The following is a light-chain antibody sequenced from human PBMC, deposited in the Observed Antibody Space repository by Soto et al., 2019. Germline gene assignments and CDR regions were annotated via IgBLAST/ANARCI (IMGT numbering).Light chain of an antibody. Sequence: DIVLTQSPATLPLSPGERATLSCRASQSVSRDFAWYQQKPGQAPRLLIYDASNRATGIPARFSGSGSGTDFTLTINSLPPEDFSVYYCQHRHNFGPGTKVDFK. CDR2: DAS. V-gene: IGKV3-11*01. J-gene: IGKJ3*01. CDR1: QSVSRD. CDR3: QHRHN.